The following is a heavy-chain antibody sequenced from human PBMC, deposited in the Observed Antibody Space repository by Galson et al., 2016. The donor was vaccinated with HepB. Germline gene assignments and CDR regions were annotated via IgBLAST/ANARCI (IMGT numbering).Heavy chain of an antibody. D-gene: IGHD4-11*01. CDR3: ARGSNYFDYYYYGMDV. J-gene: IGHJ6*02. Sequence: SLRLSCAASGFTFSSYGVHWVRQAPGKGLEWVAVIWYDGGNKYYADSVKGRFTISRDNSKNTLYLQMNSLRAEDTAVYYCARGSNYFDYYYYGMDVWGQGTTVTVSS. V-gene: IGHV3-33*01. CDR1: GFTFSSYG. CDR2: IWYDGGNK.